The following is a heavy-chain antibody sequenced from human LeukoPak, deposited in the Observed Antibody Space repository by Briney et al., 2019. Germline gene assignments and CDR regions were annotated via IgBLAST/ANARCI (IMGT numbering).Heavy chain of an antibody. CDR2: IYSGGST. CDR3: ARGLTDVYGGGD. D-gene: IGHD3-16*01. J-gene: IGHJ4*02. CDR1: GFTVSSNY. V-gene: IGHV3-66*01. Sequence: GGSLRLSRVASGFTVSSNYMSWVRQAPGKGLEWVSVIYSGGSTYYADSVKGRFTISRDNSKNTLYLQMNSLRAEDTAVYYCARGLTDVYGGGDWGQGTLVTVSS.